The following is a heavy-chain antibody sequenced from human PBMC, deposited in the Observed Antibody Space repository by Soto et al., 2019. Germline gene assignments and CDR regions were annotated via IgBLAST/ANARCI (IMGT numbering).Heavy chain of an antibody. D-gene: IGHD6-25*01. J-gene: IGHJ4*02. CDR3: ANRVGSHGSFDY. Sequence: QITLKESGPTLVKPTQTVTLTCTFSGFSLSTSGVSVGWIRQPPGKALEWLAFIYWNDDKRYRPSLKSRLTITKDNSKKQVVLTMTNVDPADTATYYCANRVGSHGSFDYWGQGTRVTVSS. V-gene: IGHV2-5*01. CDR2: IYWNDDK. CDR1: GFSLSTSGVS.